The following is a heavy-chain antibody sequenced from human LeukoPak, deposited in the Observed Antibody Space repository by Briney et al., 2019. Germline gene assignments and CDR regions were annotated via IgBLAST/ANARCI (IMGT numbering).Heavy chain of an antibody. CDR1: GFTFSDYY. D-gene: IGHD6-19*01. J-gene: IGHJ6*02. Sequence: GGSLRLSCAASGFTFSDYYMSWIRQAPGKGLEWVSYISSSGSNVYYADSVKGRFTISRDNAKNSLYLQMNRLRVDDTAVYYCAREGGDFSSGWSERYYYGMDVWGQGTMVTVSS. CDR2: ISSSGSNV. V-gene: IGHV3-11*01. CDR3: AREGGDFSSGWSERYYYGMDV.